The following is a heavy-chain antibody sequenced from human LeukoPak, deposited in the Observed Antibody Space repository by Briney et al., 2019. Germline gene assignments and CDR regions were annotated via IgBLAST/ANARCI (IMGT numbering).Heavy chain of an antibody. CDR2: INAGNANT. J-gene: IGHJ4*02. CDR1: GYTFTGYA. V-gene: IGHV1-3*01. D-gene: IGHD5-12*01. Sequence: ASVKVSCKASGYTFTGYAIHWVRQAPGQRLEWMGWINAGNANTKYSQKFQGRVTITRDTSASTAYMELSSLRSEDTAVYYCARDLRRILVTMLFDCWGQGTLVTVSS. CDR3: ARDLRRILVTMLFDC.